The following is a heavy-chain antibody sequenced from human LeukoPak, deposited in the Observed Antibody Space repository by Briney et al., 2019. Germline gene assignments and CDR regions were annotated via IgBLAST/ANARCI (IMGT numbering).Heavy chain of an antibody. Sequence: PGGSLRLSCAASGFTFSSYGMSWVRQAPGKGLEWVSTITGSGGTTYYADSVQGRFTISRDNSKNTLYLQMNSLRAEDTAVYYCARPNERWLPNPFDYWGQGTLVTVSS. CDR3: ARPNERWLPNPFDY. CDR1: GFTFSSYG. V-gene: IGHV3-23*01. CDR2: ITGSGGTT. D-gene: IGHD5-24*01. J-gene: IGHJ4*02.